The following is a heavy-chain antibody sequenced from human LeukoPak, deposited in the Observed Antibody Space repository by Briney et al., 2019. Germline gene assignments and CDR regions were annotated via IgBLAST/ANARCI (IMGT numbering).Heavy chain of an antibody. CDR2: ISYDGSNK. D-gene: IGHD2-21*02. V-gene: IGHV3-30*18. Sequence: GGSLRLSCAASGFTFSSYGMHWVRQAPGKGLEGVAVISYDGSNKYYADSVKGRFTISRDNSKNTLYLQMNSLRAEDTAVYYCVKDCGGDCSGYHPRGGYFDLWGRGTLVTVSS. J-gene: IGHJ2*01. CDR3: VKDCGGDCSGYHPRGGYFDL. CDR1: GFTFSSYG.